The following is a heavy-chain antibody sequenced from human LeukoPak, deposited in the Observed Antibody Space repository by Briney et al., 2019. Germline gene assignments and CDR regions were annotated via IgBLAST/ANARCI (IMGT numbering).Heavy chain of an antibody. CDR1: GGYITSYY. CDR2: IYYSGST. CDR3: ARRYYSYYAMDV. V-gene: IGHV4-59*01. Sequence: PSETLSLTCTVSGGYITSYYWSWIRQPPGKGLEWIGSIYYSGSTTYNPSLKSRVTISVDTSKSQFSLKLGSVTAADTAVYYCARRYYSYYAMDVWGQGTTVTVSS. J-gene: IGHJ6*02.